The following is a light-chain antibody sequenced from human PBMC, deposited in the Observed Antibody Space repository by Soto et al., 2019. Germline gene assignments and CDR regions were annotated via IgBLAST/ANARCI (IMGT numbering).Light chain of an antibody. J-gene: IGLJ2*01. CDR1: GSNIGSTY. V-gene: IGLV2-14*01. Sequence: QSVLTQPPSASATPGQRVTISCSGSGSNIGSTYVDWYQQLPGEAPKLMIYEVSNRPSGVSNRFSGSKSGNTASLTISGLQAEDEADYYCFSYATGSTLVIFGGGTKVTVL. CDR2: EVS. CDR3: FSYATGSTLVI.